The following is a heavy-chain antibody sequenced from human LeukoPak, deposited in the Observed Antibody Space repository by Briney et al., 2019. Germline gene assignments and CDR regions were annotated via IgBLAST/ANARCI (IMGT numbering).Heavy chain of an antibody. D-gene: IGHD2-15*01. CDR2: ISGSSSYI. V-gene: IGHV3-21*01. J-gene: IGHJ4*02. Sequence: GGSLRLSCAASGFTFSSNRFNWVRQAPGKGLEWVSSISGSSSYIYYADSLKGRFTISRDDAKNSLFLQMNSLRAEDTAVYYCARWGYCSGVNCYIDYWGQGTLVTVSS. CDR3: ARWGYCSGVNCYIDY. CDR1: GFTFSSNR.